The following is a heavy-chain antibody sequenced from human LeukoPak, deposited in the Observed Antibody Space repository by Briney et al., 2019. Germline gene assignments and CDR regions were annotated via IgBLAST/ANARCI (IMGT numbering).Heavy chain of an antibody. CDR1: GGSISGYY. Sequence: SETLSLTCTVSGGSISGYYWSWIRQPPGKRLEWIGYIYSSGSTNYNPSLKSRVTMSVDTSKNQFSLRLSSVTAADTAVYYCARAHPTGITMIVVPFDYWGQGTLVTVSS. D-gene: IGHD3-22*01. J-gene: IGHJ4*02. CDR2: IYSSGST. V-gene: IGHV4-59*08. CDR3: ARAHPTGITMIVVPFDY.